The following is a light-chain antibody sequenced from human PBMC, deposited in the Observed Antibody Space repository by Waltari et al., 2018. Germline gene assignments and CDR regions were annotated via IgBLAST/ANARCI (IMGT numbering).Light chain of an antibody. Sequence: EIVLTQSPGTLSLSPGERATLSCRASQSVRSSSLAWYQQKPGQAPRLLIYGPSSRATGIPDRFSGSGSGTDFTLTISRLEPEDCAVYYCQQYGSSPYTFGQGTKLEIK. J-gene: IGKJ2*01. CDR3: QQYGSSPYT. CDR2: GPS. V-gene: IGKV3-20*01. CDR1: QSVRSSS.